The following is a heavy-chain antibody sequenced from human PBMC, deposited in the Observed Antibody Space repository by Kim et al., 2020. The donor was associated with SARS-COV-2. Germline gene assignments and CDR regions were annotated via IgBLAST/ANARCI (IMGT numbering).Heavy chain of an antibody. J-gene: IGHJ6*02. CDR3: ARVRNYYGSGSSGVGRRVGMDV. D-gene: IGHD3-10*01. V-gene: IGHV4-34*01. CDR1: GGSFSGYY. Sequence: SETLSLTCAVYGGSFSGYYWSWIRQPPGKGLEWIGEINHSGSTNYNPSLKSRVTISVDTSKNQFSLKLSSVTAADTAVYYCARVRNYYGSGSSGVGRRVGMDVWGQGTTVTVSS. CDR2: INHSGST.